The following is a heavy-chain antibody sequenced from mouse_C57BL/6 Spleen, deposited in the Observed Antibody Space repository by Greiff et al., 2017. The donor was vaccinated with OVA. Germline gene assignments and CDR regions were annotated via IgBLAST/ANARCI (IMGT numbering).Heavy chain of an antibody. CDR3: ATPYYEVAMDY. D-gene: IGHD1-1*01. CDR2: IYPGDGDT. J-gene: IGHJ4*01. CDR1: GYAFSSYW. Sequence: QVQLQQSGAELVKPGASVKISCKASGYAFSSYWMNWVKQRPGKGLEWIGQIYPGDGDTNYNGKFKGKATLTADKSSSTAYMQLSSLTSEDTAVYFFATPYYEVAMDYWGQGTSVTVSS. V-gene: IGHV1-80*01.